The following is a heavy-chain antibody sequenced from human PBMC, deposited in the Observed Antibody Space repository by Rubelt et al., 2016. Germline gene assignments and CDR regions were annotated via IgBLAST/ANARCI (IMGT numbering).Heavy chain of an antibody. V-gene: IGHV3-7*03. D-gene: IGHD3-3*01. CDR3: ARDLWSGSHFSGMVV. J-gene: IGHJ6*02. Sequence: EVQLAESGGGLVEAGRSQRLSCAASGFTFSSYWMSWVRQAPGKGLEWVANIKQDGSEKYYVDSVKGRFTISRDNAKNSLYLQMNSLRAEDTAVYYCARDLWSGSHFSGMVVWGQGTTVTVSS. CDR2: IKQDGSEK. CDR1: GFTFSSYW.